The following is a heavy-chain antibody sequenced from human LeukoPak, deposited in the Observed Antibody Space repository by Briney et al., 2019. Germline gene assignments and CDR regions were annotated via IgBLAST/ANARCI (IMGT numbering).Heavy chain of an antibody. J-gene: IGHJ6*02. CDR1: GFTFSSYS. V-gene: IGHV3-48*01. D-gene: IGHD2-2*01. CDR2: ISSSSSTI. Sequence: GGSLRLSCAASGFTFSSYSMNWVRQAPGKGLEWVSYISSSSSTIFYADSVKGRFTISRDNAKNSLYLQMNSLRAEDTAVYYCARDQGPGYCSSKLLCGMDVWGQGTTVTVSS. CDR3: ARDQGPGYCSSKLLCGMDV.